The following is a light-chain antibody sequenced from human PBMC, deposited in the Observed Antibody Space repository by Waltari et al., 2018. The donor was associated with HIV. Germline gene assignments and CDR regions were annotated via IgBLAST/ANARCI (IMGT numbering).Light chain of an antibody. CDR1: SSDVGGYNY. CDR2: DVT. Sequence: QSALTQPRSVSGSPGQSVTISCTGTSSDVGGYNYVSWYQHHPGKAPKFMIYDVTKRPSVVPDRFSGSKSRDTASLTISGLQAEDDADYYCCSYAGRYTYVFGTGTKVTVL. V-gene: IGLV2-11*01. CDR3: CSYAGRYTYV. J-gene: IGLJ1*01.